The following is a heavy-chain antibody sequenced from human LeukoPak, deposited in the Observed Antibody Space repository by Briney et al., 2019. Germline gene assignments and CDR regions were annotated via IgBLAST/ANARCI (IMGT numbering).Heavy chain of an antibody. V-gene: IGHV3-23*01. J-gene: IGHJ6*03. CDR2: ISGSGGST. CDR3: AKDHVSSWQHYYYMDV. D-gene: IGHD6-13*01. Sequence: GGSLRLSCAASGFTFSSYAMSWLRQAPGQGLEWVSAISGSGGSTYYADSVKGRFTISRDNSKNTLYLQMNSLRAEDTAVYYCAKDHVSSWQHYYYMDVWGKGTTVTVSS. CDR1: GFTFSSYA.